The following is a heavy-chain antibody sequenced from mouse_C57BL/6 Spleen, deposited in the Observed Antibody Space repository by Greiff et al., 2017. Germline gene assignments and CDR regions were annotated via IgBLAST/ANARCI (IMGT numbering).Heavy chain of an antibody. V-gene: IGHV1-69*01. CDR3: ATLYYGSSYFAY. CDR2: IDPSDSYT. Sequence: VQLQQPGAELVMPGASVKLSCKASGYTFTSYWMHWVKQRPGQGLKWIGEIDPSDSYTNYNQKFKGKSTLTVDKSSSTAYMQLSSLTSEDSAVYYCATLYYGSSYFAYWGQGTLVTVSA. D-gene: IGHD1-1*01. CDR1: GYTFTSYW. J-gene: IGHJ3*01.